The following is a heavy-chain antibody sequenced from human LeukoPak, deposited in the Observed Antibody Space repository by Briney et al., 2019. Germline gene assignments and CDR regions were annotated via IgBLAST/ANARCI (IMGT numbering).Heavy chain of an antibody. J-gene: IGHJ4*02. D-gene: IGHD5-12*01. CDR2: IYTSGST. CDR1: GGSISSYY. V-gene: IGHV4-4*07. CDR3: ARTTQWLDYFDY. Sequence: SETLSLTCTVSGGSISSYYWNWIRQPAGKGLEWIGRIYTSGSTNYNPSLKSRVTMSVDTSKNQFSLKLSSVTAADTAVYYCARTTQWLDYFDYWGQGTLVTVSS.